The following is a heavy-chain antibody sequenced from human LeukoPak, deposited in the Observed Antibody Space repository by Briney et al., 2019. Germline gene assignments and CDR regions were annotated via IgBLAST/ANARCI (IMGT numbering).Heavy chain of an antibody. Sequence: GASVKVSCKASGYTFTGYYMHWVRQAPGQGLEWIGWINPNSGGTNYAQKFQGRDTMTRDTSISTAYMELSRLRSDDTAVYYCARDGGYSSSWHDYWGQGTLVTVS. CDR2: INPNSGGT. CDR3: ARDGGYSSSWHDY. D-gene: IGHD6-13*01. CDR1: GYTFTGYY. J-gene: IGHJ4*02. V-gene: IGHV1-2*02.